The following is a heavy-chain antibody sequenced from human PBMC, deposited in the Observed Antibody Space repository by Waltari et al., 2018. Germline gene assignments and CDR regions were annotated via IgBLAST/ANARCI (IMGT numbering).Heavy chain of an antibody. CDR2: IKQDGSEK. V-gene: IGHV3-7*01. Sequence: EVQLVESGGGLVQPGGSLRLSCAASGFTFRSYWMSWVRQAPGKGLEWVANIKQDGSEKYYVDSVKGRFTISRDNAKNSLYLQMNSLRAEDTAVYYCARDEYLWGTVFDYWGQGTLVTVSS. CDR3: ARDEYLWGTVFDY. J-gene: IGHJ4*02. D-gene: IGHD3-16*01. CDR1: GFTFRSYW.